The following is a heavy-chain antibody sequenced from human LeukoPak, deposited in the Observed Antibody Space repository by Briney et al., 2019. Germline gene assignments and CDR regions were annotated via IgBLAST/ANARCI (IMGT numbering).Heavy chain of an antibody. J-gene: IGHJ4*02. Sequence: SETLSLTCTVSGGXITSYYWSWLRQPPGKGLDWLAFISDSGSTYYNPSLKSRVTISLDTSKKQFSLKLTSVTAADTPVYYCARDFGPSRGFDYWGQGTLVTVSS. CDR1: GGXITSYY. CDR2: ISDSGST. V-gene: IGHV4-59*01. CDR3: ARDFGPSRGFDY. D-gene: IGHD3-10*01.